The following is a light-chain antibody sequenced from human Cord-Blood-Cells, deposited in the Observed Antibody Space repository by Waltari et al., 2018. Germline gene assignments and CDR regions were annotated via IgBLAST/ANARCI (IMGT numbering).Light chain of an antibody. CDR3: QQSYSTPQT. CDR2: AAS. J-gene: IGKJ4*01. CDR1: QRISSY. V-gene: IGKV1-39*01. Sequence: DIQMTQSPSSLSASVGDRVTITCRASQRISSYLNWYQQKPGKAPKLLIYAASSLQSGVPSRFSGSGSGTDFTLTISSLQPEDVATYYCQQSYSTPQTFGGGTKVEIK.